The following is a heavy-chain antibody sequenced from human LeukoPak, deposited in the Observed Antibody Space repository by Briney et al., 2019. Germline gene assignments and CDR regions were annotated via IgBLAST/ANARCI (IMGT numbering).Heavy chain of an antibody. Sequence: GESLKISCKGSGYSFTSYWIGWVRQMPGKGLEWMGTIYPGDSDTRHSPSFQGQVTISADKSISTAYPQWSSLKASDDAMYYCARSGAVVPAASQGGFQHWGQGTLVTVSS. CDR3: ARSGAVVPAASQGGFQH. V-gene: IGHV5-51*01. CDR2: IYPGDSDT. D-gene: IGHD2-2*01. J-gene: IGHJ1*01. CDR1: GYSFTSYW.